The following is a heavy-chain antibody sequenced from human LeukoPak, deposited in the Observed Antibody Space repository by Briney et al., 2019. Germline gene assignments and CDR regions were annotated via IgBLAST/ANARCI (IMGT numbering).Heavy chain of an antibody. J-gene: IGHJ4*02. CDR2: INPNNGGT. V-gene: IGHV1-2*02. Sequence: GASVKVSCKASGYTFTGYYMHWVRQAPGQGLEWMGWINPNNGGTNYAQKFQGRVTMTRDTSISTAYMELSRLRSDDTAVYYCARDLPYYYDSSGYYYDYWGQGTLVTVSS. D-gene: IGHD3-22*01. CDR1: GYTFTGYY. CDR3: ARDLPYYYDSSGYYYDY.